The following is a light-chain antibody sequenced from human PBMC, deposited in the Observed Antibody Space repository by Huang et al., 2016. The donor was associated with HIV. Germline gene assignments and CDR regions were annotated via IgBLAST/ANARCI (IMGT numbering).Light chain of an antibody. CDR3: QQYVSSPWT. V-gene: IGKV3-20*01. Sequence: EIVLAQSPGTLSLSPGERATLSCRASQSVSSNYLAWYQQRPGQAPRLLIYGVSSRATGSPDRFSGSGSGTDFTLTITGLDPEDFAVYYCQQYVSSPWTFGQGTKVEIK. CDR2: GVS. CDR1: QSVSSNY. J-gene: IGKJ1*01.